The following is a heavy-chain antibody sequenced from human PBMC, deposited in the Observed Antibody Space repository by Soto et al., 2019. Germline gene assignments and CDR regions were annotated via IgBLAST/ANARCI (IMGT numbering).Heavy chain of an antibody. D-gene: IGHD3-16*01. J-gene: IGHJ6*02. Sequence: PGGSLRLSCAASGFTFSSYAMHWVRQAPGKGLEWVAVISYDGSNKYYADSVKGRFTISRDNSKNTLYLQMNSLRAEDTAVYYCARGEYYDYVWGSYYYYGMDVWGQGTTVTVS. V-gene: IGHV3-30-3*01. CDR2: ISYDGSNK. CDR1: GFTFSSYA. CDR3: ARGEYYDYVWGSYYYYGMDV.